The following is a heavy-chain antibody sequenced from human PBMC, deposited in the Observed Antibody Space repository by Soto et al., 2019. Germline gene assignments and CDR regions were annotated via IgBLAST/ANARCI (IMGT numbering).Heavy chain of an antibody. V-gene: IGHV3-21*01. CDR3: ARDYTYRRQLVVGDDY. CDR2: ISSSSSYI. Sequence: GGSLRLSCAAPGFTFSSYSMHLVRQAPGKGLECVSSISSSSSYIYYADSVKGRFTISRDNAKNSLYLQMNSLRAEDTAVYYCARDYTYRRQLVVGDDYWGQGTLVTVSS. CDR1: GFTFSSYS. J-gene: IGHJ4*02. D-gene: IGHD6-13*01.